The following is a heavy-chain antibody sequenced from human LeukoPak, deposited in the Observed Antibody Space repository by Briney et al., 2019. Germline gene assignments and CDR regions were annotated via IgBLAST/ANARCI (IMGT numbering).Heavy chain of an antibody. Sequence: ASVNVFCKTSGYTFTSYDISWVRQAPEQGLEWIGWISTYSDKTSYAQKLQGRVTMTTDTSTSTAHMDLTSLRSDDTAMYYCARGGFGYSSSSGPDYWGQGTLVTVSS. D-gene: IGHD6-6*01. V-gene: IGHV1-18*01. J-gene: IGHJ4*02. CDR3: ARGGFGYSSSSGPDY. CDR1: GYTFTSYD. CDR2: ISTYSDKT.